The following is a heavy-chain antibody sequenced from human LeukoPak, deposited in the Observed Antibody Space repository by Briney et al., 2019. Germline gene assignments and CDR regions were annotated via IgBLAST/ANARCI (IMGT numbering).Heavy chain of an antibody. V-gene: IGHV4-30-2*01. J-gene: IGHJ4*02. D-gene: IGHD6-13*01. CDR2: IYHSGNT. CDR3: ARGLVSSSWYGGFGY. Sequence: PSETLSLTCAVSGGSISSGGYSWSWIRQPPGKGLEWIGYIYHSGNTYYNPSLKSRVTISVDRSKNQFSLKLTSVTAADTAVYYCARGLVSSSWYGGFGYWGQGTLVTVSS. CDR1: GGSISSGGYS.